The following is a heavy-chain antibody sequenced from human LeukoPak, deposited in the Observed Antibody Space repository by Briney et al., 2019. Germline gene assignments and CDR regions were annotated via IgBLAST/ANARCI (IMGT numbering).Heavy chain of an antibody. Sequence: SETLSLTCAVYGGSFSGYYWSWIRQPPGKGLEWIGGINHSGSTNYNPSLKSRVTISVDTSKNQFSLKLSSVTAADTAVYYCAGRLGVVVPAATGMDVWGQGTTVTVSS. CDR2: INHSGST. V-gene: IGHV4-34*01. J-gene: IGHJ6*02. CDR1: GGSFSGYY. CDR3: AGRLGVVVPAATGMDV. D-gene: IGHD2-2*01.